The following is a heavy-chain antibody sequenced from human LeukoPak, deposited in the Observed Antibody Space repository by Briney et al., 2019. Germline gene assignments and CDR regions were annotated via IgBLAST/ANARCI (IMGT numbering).Heavy chain of an antibody. CDR2: INHSGST. CDR1: GGSFSGYY. V-gene: IGHV4-34*01. J-gene: IGHJ4*02. Sequence: PSETLSLTCAVYGGSFSGYYWSWIRQPPGKGLEWIGEINHSGSTNYNPSLKSRVTISVDTSKNQFSLKLSSVTAADTAVYYCARGYPQAVYWGQGTLVTVSS. CDR3: ARGYPQAVY. D-gene: IGHD6-25*01.